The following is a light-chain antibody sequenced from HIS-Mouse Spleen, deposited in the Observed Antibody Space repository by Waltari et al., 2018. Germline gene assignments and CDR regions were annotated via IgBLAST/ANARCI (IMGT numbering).Light chain of an antibody. Sequence: QSALTQPASVSGSPGQSITISCPGTSSAVGGYTYVPWYQQQPGKAPKLMIYDVSNRPSGVSNRFSGSKSGNTASLTISGLQAEDEADYYCSSYTSSSTLVFGGGTKLTVL. CDR2: DVS. CDR1: SSAVGGYTY. J-gene: IGLJ2*01. CDR3: SSYTSSSTLV. V-gene: IGLV2-14*03.